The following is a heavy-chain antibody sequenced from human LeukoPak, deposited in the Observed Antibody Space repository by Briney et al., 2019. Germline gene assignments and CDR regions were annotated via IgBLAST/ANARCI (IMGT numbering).Heavy chain of an antibody. CDR2: IYYSGST. J-gene: IGHJ6*02. CDR3: ARVYGDYDYYYYSGMDV. V-gene: IGHV4-59*01. CDR1: GGSISSYY. Sequence: SETLSLTCTVAGGSISSYYWSWIRQPPGKGLEWIGYIYYSGSTNYNPSLKSRVTISVDPSKNQFSLKLSSVTAADTAVYYCARVYGDYDYYYYSGMDVWGQGTTVTVSS. D-gene: IGHD4-17*01.